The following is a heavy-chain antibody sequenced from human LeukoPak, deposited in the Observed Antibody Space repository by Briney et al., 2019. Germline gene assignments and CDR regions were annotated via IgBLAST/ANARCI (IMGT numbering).Heavy chain of an antibody. J-gene: IGHJ4*02. V-gene: IGHV4-39*07. CDR1: GGSLSSGSYY. CDR3: ARPKWELSPDLFFDY. D-gene: IGHD1-26*01. Sequence: PSQTLSLTCTVSGGSLSSGSYYWSWIRQPPGKGLEWLGSIYHSGSTYYNPSLKSRVTISVDTSKNQFSLKLSSVTAADTAVYYCARPKWELSPDLFFDYWGQGTLVTVSS. CDR2: IYHSGST.